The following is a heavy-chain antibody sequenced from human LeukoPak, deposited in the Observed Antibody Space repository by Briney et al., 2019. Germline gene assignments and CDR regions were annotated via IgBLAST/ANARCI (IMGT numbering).Heavy chain of an antibody. J-gene: IGHJ2*01. CDR1: GGSISSGDCY. CDR3: AKHHYGGDSRYFDL. Sequence: PSETLSLTCAVSGGSISSGDCYWSWIRQPPGKGLEWIGYIYYSGTTYHNPSLRSRLLISVDTSKNQVSLKLSSVTAEDTAVYYCAKHHYGGDSRYFDLWGRGTLVTVSS. CDR2: IYYSGTT. D-gene: IGHD4-23*01. V-gene: IGHV4-30-4*01.